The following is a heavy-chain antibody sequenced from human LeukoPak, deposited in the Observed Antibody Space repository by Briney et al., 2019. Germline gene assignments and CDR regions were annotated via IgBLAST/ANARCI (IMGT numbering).Heavy chain of an antibody. V-gene: IGHV1-24*01. CDR1: GYTLTELS. J-gene: IGHJ6*02. D-gene: IGHD3-3*01. CDR2: FDPEDGET. CDR3: AREGQDTIFGVVSYYYYGMDV. Sequence: ASVKVSCKVSGYTLTELSMHWVRQAPGKGLEWMGGFDPEDGETIYAQKFQGRVTMTTDTSTSTAYMELRSLRSDDTAVYYCAREGQDTIFGVVSYYYYGMDVWGQGTTVTVSS.